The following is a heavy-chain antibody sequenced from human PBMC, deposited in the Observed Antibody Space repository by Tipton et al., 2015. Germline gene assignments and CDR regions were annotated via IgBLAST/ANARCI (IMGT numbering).Heavy chain of an antibody. D-gene: IGHD4-17*01. J-gene: IGHJ4*02. CDR2: IYYSGVT. CDR1: GGSISSGSYY. CDR3: ARGKDYGARFFDY. V-gene: IGHV4-31*03. Sequence: TLSLTCTVSGGSISSGSYYWSWIRQHPGKGLEWIGYIYYSGVTYYNPSLEGRLSISLDTSKSQFSLKLTSVTAADTAVYYCARGKDYGARFFDYWGQGTLVTVSS.